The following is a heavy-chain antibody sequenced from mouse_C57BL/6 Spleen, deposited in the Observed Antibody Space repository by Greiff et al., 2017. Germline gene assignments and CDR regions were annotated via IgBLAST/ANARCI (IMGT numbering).Heavy chain of an antibody. CDR1: GFNIKDDY. D-gene: IGHD1-1*01. V-gene: IGHV14-4*01. Sequence: VQLQQSGAELVRPGASVKLSCTASGFNIKDDYMHWVKQRPEQGLEWIGWIDPENGDTEYAAKFQGKATITADTSSNTAYLQLSSLTSEDTAVYYCTFTTVVARYFDVWGTGTTVTVSS. CDR2: IDPENGDT. CDR3: TFTTVVARYFDV. J-gene: IGHJ1*03.